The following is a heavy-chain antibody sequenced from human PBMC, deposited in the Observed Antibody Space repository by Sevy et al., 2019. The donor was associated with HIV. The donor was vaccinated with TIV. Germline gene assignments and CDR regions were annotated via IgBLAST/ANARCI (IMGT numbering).Heavy chain of an antibody. CDR3: AKDRWGIAAAGTGVFDY. J-gene: IGHJ4*02. V-gene: IGHV1-2*02. CDR2: INPNSGGT. CDR1: GYTFTGYY. D-gene: IGHD6-13*01. Sequence: ASVKVSCKASGYTFTGYYMHWVRQAPGQGLEWMGWINPNSGGTDYAQKFQGRVTMTRDTSISIAYMELSRLRSDDTAVYFCAKDRWGIAAAGTGVFDYWGQGALVIVSS.